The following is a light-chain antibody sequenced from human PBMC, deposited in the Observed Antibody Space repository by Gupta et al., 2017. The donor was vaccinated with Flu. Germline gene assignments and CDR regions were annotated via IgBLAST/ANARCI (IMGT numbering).Light chain of an antibody. Sequence: QSVLTQPPSVSAAPGQKVTISCSGGSSDIGNNYVSWYQQLPGTAPKLLIYETNKRPSGIPARFSGSKSGTSATLGITGLQTGDEADYYCGTWDSSLRLYVFGTGTKVTVL. CDR2: ETN. CDR3: GTWDSSLRLYV. V-gene: IGLV1-51*02. J-gene: IGLJ1*01. CDR1: SSDIGNNY.